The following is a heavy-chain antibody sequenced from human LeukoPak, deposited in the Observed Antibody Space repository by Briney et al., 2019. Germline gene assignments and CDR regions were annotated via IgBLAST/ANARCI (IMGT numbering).Heavy chain of an antibody. CDR3: ARSECLGENWFDP. J-gene: IGHJ5*02. Sequence: GGSLRLSCAASGFTFSSYSMNWVRQAPGKGLEWVSSISSSSSYIYYADSVKGRFTISRDNAKNSLYLQMNSLRAEDTAVYYCARSECLGENWFDPWGQGTLVTVSS. CDR2: ISSSSSYI. CDR1: GFTFSSYS. V-gene: IGHV3-21*01. D-gene: IGHD5/OR15-5a*01.